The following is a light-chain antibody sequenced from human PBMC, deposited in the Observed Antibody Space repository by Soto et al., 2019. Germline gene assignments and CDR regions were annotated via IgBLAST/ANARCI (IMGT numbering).Light chain of an antibody. V-gene: IGLV1-44*01. J-gene: IGLJ2*01. Sequence: QSVVTQPPSTSGTPGQRGSISCSGSSSNVGINAVNWYQQFPGTAPKLLIHSNDQRPSGVPDRFSGSKSGTSASLANSGLQSEDEADYYCAVWDDNLNGVIFGGGTKLTVL. CDR3: AVWDDNLNGVI. CDR2: SND. CDR1: SSNVGINA.